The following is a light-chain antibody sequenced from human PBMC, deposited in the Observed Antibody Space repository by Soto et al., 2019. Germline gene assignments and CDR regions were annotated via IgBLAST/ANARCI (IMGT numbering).Light chain of an antibody. Sequence: IVLTQSPGTVSLSPGEAVTISCRASETVGRAYFAWYQQRPGQTPRLLLYGASNRAADIPDRFSGSGSGADFTLTISRLEPEDFAVYYCHQYGSSPLFTFGPGTKVDIK. CDR2: GAS. V-gene: IGKV3-20*01. CDR1: ETVGRAY. CDR3: HQYGSSPLFT. J-gene: IGKJ3*01.